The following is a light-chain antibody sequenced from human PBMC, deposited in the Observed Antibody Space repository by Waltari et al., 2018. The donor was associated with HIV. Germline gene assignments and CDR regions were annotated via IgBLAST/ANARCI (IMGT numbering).Light chain of an antibody. J-gene: IGLJ2*01. CDR2: RTN. CDR1: RSSVGRYT. V-gene: IGLV1-44*01. CDR3: AAWHDSLSGRV. Sequence: QAEVTQPPSVSGTTGQRVTISWSGSRSSVGRYTVNWYQALPAMAPKLLIYRTNLRPSAVPVRFAGSTSAASASVAISGRQSEAEVPYYCAAWHDSLSGRVFGRGSNLTVL.